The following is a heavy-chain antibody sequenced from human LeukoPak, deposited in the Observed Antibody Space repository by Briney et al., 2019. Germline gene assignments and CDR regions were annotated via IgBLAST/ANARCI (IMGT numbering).Heavy chain of an antibody. J-gene: IGHJ4*02. V-gene: IGHV3-43*01. CDR2: ITWDGGST. Sequence: GGSLRLSCAASGFTFDDYTMHWVRQAPGKGLEWVSLITWDGGSTYYADSVKGRFTISRDNSKNSLYLQMNSLRTEDTALYYCAKGKNTGSYLSHVDYWGQGTLVTVSS. CDR3: AKGKNTGSYLSHVDY. CDR1: GFTFDDYT. D-gene: IGHD3-10*01.